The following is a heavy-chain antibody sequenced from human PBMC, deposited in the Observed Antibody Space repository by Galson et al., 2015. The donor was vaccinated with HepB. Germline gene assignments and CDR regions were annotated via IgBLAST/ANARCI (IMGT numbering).Heavy chain of an antibody. Sequence: SLRLSCAASGFTFSSYDMNWVRQAPGKGLEWVSFISSSGDNTYYADSVKGRLTISRDNSKNTLHLQMNSLRAEDTAIYYCAKRSNNLNDRSLDYWGQGTLVTVSS. CDR3: AKRSNNLNDRSLDY. J-gene: IGHJ4*02. D-gene: IGHD1-20*01. CDR1: GFTFSSYD. CDR2: ISSSGDNT. V-gene: IGHV3-23*01.